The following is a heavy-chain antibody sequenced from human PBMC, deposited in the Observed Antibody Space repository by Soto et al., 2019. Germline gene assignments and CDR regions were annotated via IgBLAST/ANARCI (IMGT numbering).Heavy chain of an antibody. Sequence: PGGSLRLSCAASGFTFSSYGMHWVRQAPGKGLEWVAVIWYDGSNKYYADSVKGRFTISRDNSKNTLYLQMNSLRAEDAAVYYCARDRPRHTYYDFWSGYYPFDPWGQGTLVTVSS. CDR3: ARDRPRHTYYDFWSGYYPFDP. V-gene: IGHV3-33*01. J-gene: IGHJ5*02. CDR2: IWYDGSNK. D-gene: IGHD3-3*01. CDR1: GFTFSSYG.